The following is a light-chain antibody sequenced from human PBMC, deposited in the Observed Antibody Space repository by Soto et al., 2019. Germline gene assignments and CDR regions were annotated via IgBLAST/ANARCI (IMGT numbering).Light chain of an antibody. CDR1: QRVSSN. V-gene: IGKV3-20*01. Sequence: EIVMTQSPATLSVSPGERATLSCRASQRVSSNLAWYQQKPGQAPRLVIYGASTRAAGIPDRFSGSGSGTDFTLTISRLEPEDFAVYYCQQYGRSPPVKFGQGTKVDIK. CDR2: GAS. CDR3: QQYGRSPPVK. J-gene: IGKJ1*01.